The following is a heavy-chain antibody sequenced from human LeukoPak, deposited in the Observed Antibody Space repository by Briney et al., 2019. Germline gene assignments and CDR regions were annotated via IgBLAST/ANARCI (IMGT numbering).Heavy chain of an antibody. CDR2: INPSGGST. D-gene: IGHD3-3*01. CDR3: ARGAAGFLDYMDV. J-gene: IGHJ6*03. CDR1: GGTFSSYA. V-gene: IGHV1-46*01. Sequence: ASVKVSCKASGGTFSSYAISWVRQAPGQGLEWMGIINPSGGSTSYAQKFQGRVTMTRDMSTSTVYMELSSLRSEDTAVYYCARGAAGFLDYMDVWGKGTTVTVSS.